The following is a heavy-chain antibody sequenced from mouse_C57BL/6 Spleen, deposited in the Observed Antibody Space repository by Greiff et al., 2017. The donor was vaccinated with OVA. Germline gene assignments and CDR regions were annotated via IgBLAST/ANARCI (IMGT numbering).Heavy chain of an antibody. Sequence: VQLQQPGAELVRPGSSVKLSCKASGYTFTSYWMDWVKQRPGQGLEWIGNIYPSDSETHYNQKFKDKATLTVDKSSSTAYMQLSSLTSEDSAVDYCARGGTTVVADYWGQGTTLTVSS. D-gene: IGHD1-1*01. CDR3: ARGGTTVVADY. CDR2: IYPSDSET. J-gene: IGHJ2*01. CDR1: GYTFTSYW. V-gene: IGHV1-61*01.